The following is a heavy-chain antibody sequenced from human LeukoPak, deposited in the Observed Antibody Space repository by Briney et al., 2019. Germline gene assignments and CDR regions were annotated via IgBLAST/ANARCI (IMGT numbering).Heavy chain of an antibody. CDR2: INSDGRRT. Sequence: PGGSLRLSCAASGFTISNHWMHWVRQAPGKGLVWVSRINSDGRRTSYADSVKGRFTISRDNAKNTLYLQMNSLRPDDTAVYYCARGVEVVPATMGAYYYYYMDVWGKGTTVTVSS. V-gene: IGHV3-74*01. D-gene: IGHD2-2*01. CDR1: GFTISNHW. CDR3: ARGVEVVPATMGAYYYYYMDV. J-gene: IGHJ6*03.